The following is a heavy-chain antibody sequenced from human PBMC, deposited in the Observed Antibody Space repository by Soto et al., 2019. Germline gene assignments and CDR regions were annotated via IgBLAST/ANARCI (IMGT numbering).Heavy chain of an antibody. D-gene: IGHD3-9*01. CDR3: ARDREPDGIWTFDS. Sequence: GGSLRLSCAAFGFTLDKYTMGWVRQAPGKGLEWVAESFSSGGTQYADSVKGRFTISRDNSRNMVFLQMNGLRVEDTALYYCARDREPDGIWTFDSWGQGALVTVSS. CDR1: GFTLDKYT. V-gene: IGHV3-53*01. J-gene: IGHJ4*02. CDR2: SFSSGGT.